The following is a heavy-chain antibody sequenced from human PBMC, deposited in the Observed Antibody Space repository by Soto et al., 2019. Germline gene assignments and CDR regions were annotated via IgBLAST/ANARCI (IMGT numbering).Heavy chain of an antibody. CDR2: ISAYNGNT. Sequence: ASVKVSCKASGYTFTSYGISWVRQAPGQGLEWMGWISAYNGNTNYAQKLQGRVTMTTDTSTSTAYMELRSLRSDDTAVYYCARDQSRRITMIVGGWFDPWGQGTLVTAPQ. CDR1: GYTFTSYG. CDR3: ARDQSRRITMIVGGWFDP. V-gene: IGHV1-18*01. J-gene: IGHJ5*02. D-gene: IGHD3-22*01.